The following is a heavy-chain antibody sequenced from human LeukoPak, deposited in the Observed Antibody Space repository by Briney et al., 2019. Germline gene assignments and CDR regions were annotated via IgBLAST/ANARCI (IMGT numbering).Heavy chain of an antibody. V-gene: IGHV3-30*02. CDR2: IRYDGSNK. CDR1: RFTCYSYG. Sequence: GVSLRLSCAASRFTCYSYGMHWVRQAPGMGLEGVAFIRYDGSNKDYADSVRGRFTISRENSKKALYLQMNSMSAEDTAVYYCAKDLSERYYPASDYRGQGTLVTVSS. CDR3: AKDLSERYYPASDY. J-gene: IGHJ4*02. D-gene: IGHD1-26*01.